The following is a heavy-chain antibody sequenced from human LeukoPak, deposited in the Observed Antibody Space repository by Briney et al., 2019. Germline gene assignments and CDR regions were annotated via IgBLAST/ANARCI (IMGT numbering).Heavy chain of an antibody. D-gene: IGHD2-15*01. J-gene: IGHJ4*02. V-gene: IGHV1-24*01. CDR3: ATVLCSGGSCHSGFR. Sequence: ASVKVSCKVSGYTLTELSMHWVRQAPGKGLEWMGGFDPEDGETIYAQKFQGRVTMTEDTSTDTAYMELSSLRSEDTAVYYCATVLCSGGSCHSGFRWGQGTLVTVSS. CDR1: GYTLTELS. CDR2: FDPEDGET.